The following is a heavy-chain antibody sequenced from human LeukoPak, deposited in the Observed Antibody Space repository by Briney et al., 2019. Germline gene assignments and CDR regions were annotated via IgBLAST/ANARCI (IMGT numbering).Heavy chain of an antibody. J-gene: IGHJ4*02. CDR3: ARVGTSYPHVWYFDY. V-gene: IGHV4-4*07. CDR1: VGSIISYY. CDR2: IYTSGST. D-gene: IGHD1-26*01. Sequence: SETLSLTCTVSVGSIISYYWSWIRQPAGKGLECIGRIYTSGSTNYNPSLKSRVTMSVDTSKNQFSLKLSSVTAADTAVYYCARVGTSYPHVWYFDYWGQGTLVTVSS.